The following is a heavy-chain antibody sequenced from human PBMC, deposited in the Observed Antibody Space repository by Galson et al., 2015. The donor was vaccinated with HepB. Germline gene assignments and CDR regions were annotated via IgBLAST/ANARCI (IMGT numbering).Heavy chain of an antibody. J-gene: IGHJ4*02. V-gene: IGHV3-21*06. CDR1: GFTFSNYR. CDR3: ARALGGSYDSSGYNAADF. Sequence: SLRLSCAASGFTFSNYRMDWVRQAPGKGLEWVSSVSRSGNYVKYADSVLGRFTISRDNAKNSLILQMNSLRAEGTAVYYCARALGGSYDSSGYNAADFWGQGTLVTVSS. D-gene: IGHD3-22*01. CDR2: VSRSGNYV.